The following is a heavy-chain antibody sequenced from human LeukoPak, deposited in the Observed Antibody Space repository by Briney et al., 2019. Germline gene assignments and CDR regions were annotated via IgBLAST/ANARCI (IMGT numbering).Heavy chain of an antibody. CDR2: INPNSGGT. CDR3: ARASGYSSGYYIDH. D-gene: IGHD6-25*01. CDR1: GYTVTGYY. Sequence: VASVKVSCKASGYTVTGYYMHWVRQAPGQGLEWMGWINPNSGGTNYAQKFQGRVTMTRDTSVTTAYMEVSSLRSDDTAVFYCARASGYSSGYYIDHWGQGTLVTVSS. V-gene: IGHV1-2*02. J-gene: IGHJ4*02.